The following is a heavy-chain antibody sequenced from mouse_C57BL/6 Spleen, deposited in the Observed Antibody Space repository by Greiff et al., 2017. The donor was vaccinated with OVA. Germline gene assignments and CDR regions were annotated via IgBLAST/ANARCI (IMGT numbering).Heavy chain of an antibody. CDR1: GYSITSGYY. CDR2: ISYDGSN. CDR3: ARGYLAWFAY. J-gene: IGHJ3*01. V-gene: IGHV3-6*01. D-gene: IGHD2-14*01. Sequence: VQLQQSGPGLVKPSQSLSLTCSVTGYSITSGYYWNWIRQFPGNKLEWMGYISYDGSNNYNPSLKNRISITRDTSKNQFFLKLNSVTTEDTATYYWARGYLAWFAYWGQGTLVTVSA.